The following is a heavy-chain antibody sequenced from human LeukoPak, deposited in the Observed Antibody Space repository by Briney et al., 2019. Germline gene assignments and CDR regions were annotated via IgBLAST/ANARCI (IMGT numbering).Heavy chain of an antibody. CDR1: GYTFSDYY. D-gene: IGHD3-9*01. V-gene: IGHV1-2*02. Sequence: ASVKVSCKASGYTFSDYYIHWVRQAPRQGLEWMGWIKPWTNPNSGGTKFAQDFHGRDTMTRDTSIKTVFMELRGLTSDDTAVYYCARGRRSYDVLTVADYFDQWGQGTLVSVS. J-gene: IGHJ4*02. CDR2: IKPWTNPNSGGT. CDR3: ARGRRSYDVLTVADYFDQ.